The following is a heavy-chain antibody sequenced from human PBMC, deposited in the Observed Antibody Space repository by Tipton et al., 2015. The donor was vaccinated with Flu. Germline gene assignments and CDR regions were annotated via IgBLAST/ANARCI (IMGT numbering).Heavy chain of an antibody. CDR2: ISHTGRT. CDR3: ARGTGDADTYFDS. J-gene: IGHJ4*02. CDR1: DYSISSGYY. V-gene: IGHV4-38-2*01. Sequence: GLVKPSETLSLICAVSDYSISSGYYWGWIRQPPGKGLEWIGCISHTGRTYYNPSLKSRVTISVDTAKNQFSLKLRSVTAADTAVYYCARGTGDADTYFDSWGQGTLVTVSS. D-gene: IGHD1-1*01.